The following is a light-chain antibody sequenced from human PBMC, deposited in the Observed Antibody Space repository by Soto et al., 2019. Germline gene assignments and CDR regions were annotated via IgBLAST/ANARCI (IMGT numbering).Light chain of an antibody. Sequence: QSVLTQPASVSGSPGQAITISCTGTSSDVCGYTYVSWYQQHPGKAPKFIIYDVSNRPSGVSNRFSGSKSGNTAPLTISGLQAEDEADYYCSSYTTSNTRQIVFGTGTKVTVL. CDR2: DVS. J-gene: IGLJ1*01. CDR1: SSDVCGYTY. V-gene: IGLV2-14*01. CDR3: SSYTTSNTRQIV.